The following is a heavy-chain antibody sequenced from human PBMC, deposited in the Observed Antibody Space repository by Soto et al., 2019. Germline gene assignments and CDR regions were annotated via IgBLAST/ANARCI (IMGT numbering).Heavy chain of an antibody. D-gene: IGHD5-12*01. CDR1: GFTFSDSY. V-gene: IGHV3-11*06. Sequence: QVQLVESRGGLVKPGGSLRLSCAASGFTFSDSYMSLIRQAPGKGLEWVSYISSSSSYTNYADSVKGRFTISRDNAKHSLYLQMNSLRAEDTAVYYCARDTPRWLPHEEKYFQHWGQGTLVTVSS. CDR2: ISSSSSYT. J-gene: IGHJ1*01. CDR3: ARDTPRWLPHEEKYFQH.